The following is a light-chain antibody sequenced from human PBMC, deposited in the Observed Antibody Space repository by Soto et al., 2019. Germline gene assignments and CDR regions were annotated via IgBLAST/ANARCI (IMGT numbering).Light chain of an antibody. Sequence: EIVMTQSPATLSVSPGERATLSCRASQSVSSNLAWYQRKPGQAPRLLIYGASTRATGIPARFSGSGSGTEFTLTISSLQPEDFATYYCQQSFSTLWTFGQGTKVDIK. J-gene: IGKJ1*01. CDR3: QQSFSTLWT. CDR2: GAS. CDR1: QSVSSN. V-gene: IGKV3-15*01.